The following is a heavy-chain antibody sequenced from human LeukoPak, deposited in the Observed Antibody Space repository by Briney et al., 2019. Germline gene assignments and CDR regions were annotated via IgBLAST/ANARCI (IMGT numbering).Heavy chain of an antibody. CDR1: GYTFTSYY. CDR2: INPSGGST. J-gene: IGHJ4*02. D-gene: IGHD3-9*01. CDR3: AREGYYDMPNLFDY. V-gene: IGHV1-46*01. Sequence: ATANVSCKASGYTFTSYYMHCVRHTPRQGLEWMGIINPSGGSTSYAQKFQGRVTMTRDTSTSTVYMELISLRSEDTAVYYCAREGYYDMPNLFDYWGQGTLVTVSS.